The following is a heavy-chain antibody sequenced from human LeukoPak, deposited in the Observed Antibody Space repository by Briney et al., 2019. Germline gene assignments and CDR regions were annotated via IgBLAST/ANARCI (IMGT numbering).Heavy chain of an antibody. CDR3: ASPTSRSGPGDVFNI. CDR2: IYPGDSQT. J-gene: IGHJ3*02. CDR1: GYRFSTYW. Sequence: GESLKISCKGSGYRFSTYWIAWVRQMPGKGLEWMGIIYPGDSQTRYSPSFQGQVTISVDKSISTAYLHWSSLKASDTAMYFCASPTSRSGPGDVFNIWGQGTMVIVSA. V-gene: IGHV5-51*01.